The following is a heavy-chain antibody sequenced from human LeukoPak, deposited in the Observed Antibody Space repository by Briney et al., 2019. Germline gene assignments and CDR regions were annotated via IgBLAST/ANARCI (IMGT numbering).Heavy chain of an antibody. CDR3: ARCGSGYDSEYYYYMDV. CDR1: GGSIRSNSYY. D-gene: IGHD5-12*01. J-gene: IGHJ6*03. V-gene: IGHV4-61*02. Sequence: PSETLSLTCTVSGGSIRSNSYYWSWIRQPAGKGLEWIGRIYTSGNTNYNPSLKSRVTISIDTSKNQFSLKLTSVTAADTAVYYCARCGSGYDSEYYYYMDVWGKGTTVTVSS. CDR2: IYTSGNT.